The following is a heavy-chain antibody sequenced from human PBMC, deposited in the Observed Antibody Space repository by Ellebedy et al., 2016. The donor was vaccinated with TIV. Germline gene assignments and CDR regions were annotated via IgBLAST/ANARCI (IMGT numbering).Heavy chain of an antibody. Sequence: GESLKISCAASGFTFSNAWMSWVRQAPGKGLEWVANIKQDGSERYYVDSVKGRFTISRDNAKNSLYLQMNSLRAEDTAVYYCAKDREVVASRDYFDYWGQGTLVSVSS. CDR3: AKDREVVASRDYFDY. V-gene: IGHV3-7*03. CDR1: GFTFSNAW. D-gene: IGHD2-15*01. J-gene: IGHJ4*02. CDR2: IKQDGSER.